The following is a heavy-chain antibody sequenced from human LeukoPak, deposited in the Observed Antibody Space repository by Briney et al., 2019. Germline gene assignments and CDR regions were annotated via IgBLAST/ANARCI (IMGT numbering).Heavy chain of an antibody. D-gene: IGHD2-8*01. V-gene: IGHV1-18*01. CDR2: ISAYNGNT. Sequence: GASVKVSCKASGYTVTSYGISWVRQAPGQGLEWMGWISAYNGNTDYAQKLQGRVTMTTDTSTSTAYMELRSLRSDDTAVYYCARGGYCTNGVCYTHWFDPWGQGTLVTVSS. CDR3: ARGGYCTNGVCYTHWFDP. J-gene: IGHJ5*02. CDR1: GYTVTSYG.